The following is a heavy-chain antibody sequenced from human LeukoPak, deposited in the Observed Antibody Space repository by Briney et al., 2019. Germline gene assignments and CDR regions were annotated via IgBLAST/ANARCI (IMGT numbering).Heavy chain of an antibody. V-gene: IGHV1-46*01. CDR1: GYTFTSYY. CDR2: INPSGGST. CDR3: ARGVAAGHHYFDY. Sequence: ASVKVSCKASGYTFTSYYMHWVRQAPGQGLEWMGIINPSGGSTNYAQKFQGRVTMTRDMSTSTIYMEPSSLRSEETAVYYCARGVAAGHHYFDYWGQGTLVTVSS. D-gene: IGHD6-13*01. J-gene: IGHJ4*02.